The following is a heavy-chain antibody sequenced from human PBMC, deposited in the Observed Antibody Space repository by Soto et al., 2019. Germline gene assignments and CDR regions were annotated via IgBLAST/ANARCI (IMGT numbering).Heavy chain of an antibody. Sequence: GSLRLSCAASGFTFSSYAMHWVRQAPGKGLEWVAVISYDGSNKYYADSVKGRFTISRDNSKNTLYLQMNSLRVEDTAVFYCANMAAAGTGWGQGTLVTVSS. D-gene: IGHD6-13*01. J-gene: IGHJ4*02. V-gene: IGHV3-30-3*01. CDR2: ISYDGSNK. CDR1: GFTFSSYA. CDR3: ANMAAAGTG.